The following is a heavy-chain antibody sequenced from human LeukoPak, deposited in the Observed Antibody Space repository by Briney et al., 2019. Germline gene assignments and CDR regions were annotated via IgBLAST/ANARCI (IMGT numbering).Heavy chain of an antibody. V-gene: IGHV4-4*07. CDR1: GDPIANYY. J-gene: IGHJ3*01. D-gene: IGHD2/OR15-2a*01. CDR3: ARDPFRSSFDF. CDR2: IFSSGVT. Sequence: SETLSLTCTVSGDPIANYYWSWIRQPAGKGLEYIGRIFSSGVTHYNPSLKSRVTISLDKTKNQFSLSLTSVTAADTAVYYCARDPFRSSFDFWGRGTMITVSS.